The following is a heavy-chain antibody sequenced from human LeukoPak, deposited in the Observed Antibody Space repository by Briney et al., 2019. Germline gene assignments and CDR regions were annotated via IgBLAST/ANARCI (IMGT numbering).Heavy chain of an antibody. D-gene: IGHD2-21*01. CDR3: ARLLRPGGRKGDCFDI. J-gene: IGHJ3*02. CDR2: FYDSGDF. V-gene: IGHV4-59*08. CDR1: GGSITGHH. Sequence: SQTLSLTCTVSGGSITGHHWTWIRQPPGTGLEWIGYFYDSGDFNYNPSLKSRVTISMDMSNNQFSLRMSSVTAADTAMYYCARLLRPGGRKGDCFDIWGQGTMATVSS.